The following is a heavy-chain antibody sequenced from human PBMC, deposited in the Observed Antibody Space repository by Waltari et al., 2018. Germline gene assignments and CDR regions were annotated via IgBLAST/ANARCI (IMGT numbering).Heavy chain of an antibody. J-gene: IGHJ3*02. CDR3: ARGLLRLYFWDAFDI. CDR2: IYTSGST. D-gene: IGHD3-10*01. CDR1: GGTISSSY. V-gene: IGHV4-4*07. Sequence: QVQLQESGPGLVKPSETLSLTCTFSGGTISSSYWISLGPPAGKGLEWIGRIYTSGSTNYNPSLKSRVTMSVDTSKNQFSLKLSSVTAADTAVYYCARGLLRLYFWDAFDIWGQGTMVTVSS.